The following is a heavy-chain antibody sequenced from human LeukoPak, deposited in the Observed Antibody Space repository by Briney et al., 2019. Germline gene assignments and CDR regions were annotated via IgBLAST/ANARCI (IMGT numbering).Heavy chain of an antibody. Sequence: GGSLSLSCAASGCTFSSYEMNWVRKAPANGLGLVSYISSSGSTIYYADSVKGRFTISRDNAKNSLYLQMNSLRAEDTAVYYCAELGITMIGGVWGKGTTVTISS. CDR1: GCTFSSYE. CDR2: ISSSGSTI. D-gene: IGHD3-10*02. V-gene: IGHV3-48*03. CDR3: AELGITMIGGV. J-gene: IGHJ6*04.